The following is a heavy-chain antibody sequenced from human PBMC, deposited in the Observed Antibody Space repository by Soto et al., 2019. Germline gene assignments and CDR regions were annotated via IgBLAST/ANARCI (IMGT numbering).Heavy chain of an antibody. V-gene: IGHV3-9*01. CDR3: ARCPTTVTTDYYYYGMDV. D-gene: IGHD4-17*01. Sequence: EVQLVESGGGLVQPGRSLRLSCAASGFTFDDYAMHWVRQAPGKGLEWVSGISWNSGSIGYADSVKGRFTISRDNAKNSLYLQMNSLRAEDTALYYCARCPTTVTTDYYYYGMDVWGQGTTVTVSS. CDR1: GFTFDDYA. J-gene: IGHJ6*02. CDR2: ISWNSGSI.